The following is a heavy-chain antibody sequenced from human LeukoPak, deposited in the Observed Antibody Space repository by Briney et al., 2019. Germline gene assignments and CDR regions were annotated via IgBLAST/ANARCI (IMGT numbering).Heavy chain of an antibody. Sequence: GGSLRLSCAASGFTFRTYSIHWVRQAPGKGLEWVTVVSADGRTQLYSDSVKGRFTVSRDNSLNTLHPQMNSLKTEDTAVYYCAREFGHNRWYFDYWGQGALVTVSS. D-gene: IGHD5-24*01. CDR2: VSADGRTQ. V-gene: IGHV3-30*03. CDR3: AREFGHNRWYFDY. J-gene: IGHJ4*02. CDR1: GFTFRTYS.